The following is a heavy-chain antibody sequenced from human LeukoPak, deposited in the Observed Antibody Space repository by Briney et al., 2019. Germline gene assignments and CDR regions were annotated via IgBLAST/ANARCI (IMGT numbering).Heavy chain of an antibody. V-gene: IGHV3-74*01. CDR3: ASLVLSPVGY. J-gene: IGHJ4*02. D-gene: IGHD3-9*01. CDR1: GFAFSSYW. CDR2: ITSDGSAT. Sequence: GGSLRLSCVASGFAFSSYWMHWVRQAPGKGLVWVSRITSDGSATNYADSVKGRFTISRDNAKNTLYLQMNSLRAEGTAVYYCASLVLSPVGYWGQGTLVTVSS.